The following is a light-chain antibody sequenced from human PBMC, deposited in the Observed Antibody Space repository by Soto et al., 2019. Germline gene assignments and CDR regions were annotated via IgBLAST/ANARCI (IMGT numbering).Light chain of an antibody. CDR2: DVN. Sequence: QSALTQPRSVSGSPGQSVTIYCTGTSSDVGGYNTVSWYQQYPGKAPKFMIYDVNKRPSGVPDRFSGSKSGNTASLTISGLQAEDEADYYCCSFAGQYPLVFGGGTKRTVL. CDR3: CSFAGQYPLV. J-gene: IGLJ2*01. V-gene: IGLV2-11*01. CDR1: SSDVGGYNT.